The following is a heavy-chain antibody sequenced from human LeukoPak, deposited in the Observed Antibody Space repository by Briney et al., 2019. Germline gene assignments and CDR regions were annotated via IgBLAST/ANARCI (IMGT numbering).Heavy chain of an antibody. J-gene: IGHJ4*02. V-gene: IGHV6-1*01. CDR2: TYCRSKWYH. CDR3: ARDLWIDWRPSPGGFDH. CDR1: GDSVSSNSAV. D-gene: IGHD2-21*01. Sequence: PSQTLSLTCAISGDSVSSNSAVWNWIRQSPSRGLEWLGGTYCRSKWYHDYAVSVNSRIAINPDTSKNQFSLQLNSVTPEATAVYFCARDLWIDWRPSPGGFDHWGQGTLVTVSS.